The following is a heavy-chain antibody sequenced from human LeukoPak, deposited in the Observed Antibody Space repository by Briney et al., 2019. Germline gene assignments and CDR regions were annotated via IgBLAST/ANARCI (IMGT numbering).Heavy chain of an antibody. V-gene: IGHV4-59*01. Sequence: PGGSLRLSCVASGFTFRTYAMSWVRQAPGKGLEWIGSIYYSGSTSYNPSLKSRVTISVDTSKKKFSLKLRSVTAADTAVYYCARYSGSYPHDAFEIWGQGTMVTVSS. CDR1: GFTFRTYA. CDR3: ARYSGSYPHDAFEI. D-gene: IGHD1-26*01. CDR2: IYYSGST. J-gene: IGHJ3*02.